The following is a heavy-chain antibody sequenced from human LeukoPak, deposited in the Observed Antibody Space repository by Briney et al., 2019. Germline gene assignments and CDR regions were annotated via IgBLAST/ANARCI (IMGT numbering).Heavy chain of an antibody. V-gene: IGHV4-4*07. CDR1: GGSISSYY. CDR2: IYTSGST. D-gene: IGHD6-13*01. Sequence: SETLSLTCTVSGGSISSYYWSWIRQPAGKGLEWIGRIYTSGSTNYNPSLKSRVTMSVDTSKNQFSLKLSSVTAADTVVYYCARDFSGSWYFWFDPWGQGTLVTVSS. CDR3: ARDFSGSWYFWFDP. J-gene: IGHJ5*02.